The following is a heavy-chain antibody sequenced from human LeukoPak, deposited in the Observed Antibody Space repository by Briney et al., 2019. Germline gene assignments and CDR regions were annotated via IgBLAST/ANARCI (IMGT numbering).Heavy chain of an antibody. J-gene: IGHJ4*02. CDR3: ARVLRAASWRSYDY. CDR2: IYYNGDT. V-gene: IGHV4-61*01. D-gene: IGHD5-18*01. CDR1: GGSVSNSLYY. Sequence: SETLSLTRTVSGGSVSNSLYYWSWIRQPPGKGLEWIGYIYYNGDTNYNPSLKSRVIISIDTSSSQFSLRLNSMTAADTAVYYCARVLRAASWRSYDYWGQGSLVTVSS.